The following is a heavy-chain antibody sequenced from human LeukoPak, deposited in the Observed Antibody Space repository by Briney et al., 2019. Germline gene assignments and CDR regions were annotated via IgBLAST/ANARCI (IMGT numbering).Heavy chain of an antibody. D-gene: IGHD2-15*01. CDR1: GFTFSSYA. J-gene: IGHJ4*02. Sequence: GGSLRLSCAASGFTFSSYAIIWVRQAPGKGLEWVSAISGNGGSTYYADSVKGRFTISRDNSKNTLYLQMNSLRAEDTAVYYCAKEGSGSCYDYWGQGTLVTVSS. CDR2: ISGNGGST. CDR3: AKEGSGSCYDY. V-gene: IGHV3-23*01.